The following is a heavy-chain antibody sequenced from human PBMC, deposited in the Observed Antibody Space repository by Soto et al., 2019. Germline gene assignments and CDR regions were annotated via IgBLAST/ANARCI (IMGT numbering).Heavy chain of an antibody. J-gene: IGHJ6*02. Sequence: GASVKVSCKASRYTFISYDINWVRQAPGQGLERLGWINPSSANTGYAQKFQGRISMTRNTSMNTAYMELNSLTSEDTAVYYCTRGQEVWWNAGPLGLHGLDVWGQGTTVTVSS. CDR2: INPSSANT. V-gene: IGHV1-8*01. D-gene: IGHD3-16*01. CDR3: TRGQEVWWNAGPLGLHGLDV. CDR1: RYTFISYD.